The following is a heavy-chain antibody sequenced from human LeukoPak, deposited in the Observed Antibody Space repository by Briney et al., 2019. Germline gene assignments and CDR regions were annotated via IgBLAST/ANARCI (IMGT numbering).Heavy chain of an antibody. D-gene: IGHD6-19*01. V-gene: IGHV3-7*03. J-gene: IGHJ4*02. Sequence: QPGGPLRLPCTVSGFPFSSYWMSWVRRSRERALDWLANIKQDGSEKNYVDTVTGRFTICKDNTKNLLYLQMNSLRDEDTAVYYCARDQDAYSSGWYGVFDYWGQGTLVTVSS. CDR2: IKQDGSEK. CDR3: ARDQDAYSSGWYGVFDY. CDR1: GFPFSSYW.